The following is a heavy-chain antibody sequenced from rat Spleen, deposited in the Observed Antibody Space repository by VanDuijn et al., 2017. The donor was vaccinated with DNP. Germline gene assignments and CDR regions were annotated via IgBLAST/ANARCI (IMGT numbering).Heavy chain of an antibody. CDR1: GFSLTGYS. CDR2: MRFNGDT. V-gene: IGHV2-8*01. J-gene: IGHJ3*01. D-gene: IGHD4-1*01. CDR3: AGGGFSVLAY. Sequence: QVQLTESGPGLVQPSETLSLTCTGSGFSLTGYSVYWVRQPSGKGLEWMGRMRFNGDTSYNSALKSRLSISRDTSKSQVFLTMNSLQTDDTAVYFCAGGGFSVLAYWGQGTLVTVSS.